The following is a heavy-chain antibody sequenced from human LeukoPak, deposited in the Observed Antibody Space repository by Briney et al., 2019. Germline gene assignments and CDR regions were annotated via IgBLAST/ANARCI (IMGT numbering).Heavy chain of an antibody. CDR3: ASDISVPGRSDY. Sequence: ASVKVSCKASGGTFSSYAISWVRQAPGQGLEWMGGIIPIFGTANYAQKFQGRVTITADESTSTAYTELSSLRSEDTAVYYCASDISVPGRSDYWGQGTLVTVSS. V-gene: IGHV1-69*13. CDR1: GGTFSSYA. J-gene: IGHJ4*02. CDR2: IIPIFGTA. D-gene: IGHD1-26*01.